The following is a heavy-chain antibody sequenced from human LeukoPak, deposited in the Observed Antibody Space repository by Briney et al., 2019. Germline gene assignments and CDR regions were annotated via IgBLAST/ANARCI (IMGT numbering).Heavy chain of an antibody. D-gene: IGHD6-19*01. Sequence: RASVKVSCKASGYTFTGYYMHWVRQAPGQGLEWMGWMNPNSGNTGYAQKFQGRVTMTRNTSISTAYMELSSLRSEDTAVYYCARGLAVAGSYFDYWGQGTLVTVSS. CDR1: GYTFTGYY. CDR3: ARGLAVAGSYFDY. CDR2: MNPNSGNT. V-gene: IGHV1-8*02. J-gene: IGHJ4*02.